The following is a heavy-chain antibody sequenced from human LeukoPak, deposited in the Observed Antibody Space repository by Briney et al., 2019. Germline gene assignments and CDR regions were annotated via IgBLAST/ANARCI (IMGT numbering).Heavy chain of an antibody. J-gene: IGHJ4*02. CDR2: ISYDGSNK. V-gene: IGHV3-30*04. Sequence: GGSLRLSCAASGFTFSNYPMHWVRQAPGKGLEWVAVISYDGSNKYYADSVKGRFTISRDNSKNTLYLQMNSLIAEDTAVYYCAKSGYNRFDYWGQGTRVTVSS. CDR1: GFTFSNYP. CDR3: AKSGYNRFDY. D-gene: IGHD5-24*01.